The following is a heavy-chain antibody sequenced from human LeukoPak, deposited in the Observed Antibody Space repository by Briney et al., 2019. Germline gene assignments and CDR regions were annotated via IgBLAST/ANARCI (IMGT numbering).Heavy chain of an antibody. J-gene: IGHJ4*02. CDR1: GGPISSYY. D-gene: IGHD3-10*01. V-gene: IGHV4-59*12. CDR2: IYYSGST. Sequence: SETLSLTCTVSGGPISSYYWSWIRQPPARGLEWIGYIYYSGSTNYNPSLKSRVTISVDTSKNQFSLKLSSVTAADTAVYYCARDNGLLWFGELANWGQGTLVTVSS. CDR3: ARDNGLLWFGELAN.